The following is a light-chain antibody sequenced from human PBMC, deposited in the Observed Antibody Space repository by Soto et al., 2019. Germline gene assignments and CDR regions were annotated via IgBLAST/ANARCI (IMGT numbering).Light chain of an antibody. V-gene: IGKV3-20*01. CDR1: ETVGSNY. J-gene: IGKJ2*01. Sequence: EVVLTQSPGTLSLSPGERATLSCRASETVGSNYLAWYQQQPGQAPRLLIFDASSRATGIPDRFSGSGSGTEFSLTISRLEPEDSAGYFCHHYGYGADTFGQGTKLEI. CDR3: HHYGYGADT. CDR2: DAS.